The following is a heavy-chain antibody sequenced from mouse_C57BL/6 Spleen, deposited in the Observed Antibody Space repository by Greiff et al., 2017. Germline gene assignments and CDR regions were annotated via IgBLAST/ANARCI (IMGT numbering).Heavy chain of an antibody. Sequence: EVQLQQSGAELVRPGASVKLSCTASGFNIKDYYMHWVKQRPEQGLEWIGRIDPEDGDTDYAPKFQGKATMTADTSSNTAYLQLSSLTSEDTAVYYCTTGYYYGSSYYFDYWGQGTTLTVSS. CDR3: TTGYYYGSSYYFDY. CDR2: IDPEDGDT. CDR1: GFNIKDYY. V-gene: IGHV14-1*01. D-gene: IGHD1-1*01. J-gene: IGHJ2*01.